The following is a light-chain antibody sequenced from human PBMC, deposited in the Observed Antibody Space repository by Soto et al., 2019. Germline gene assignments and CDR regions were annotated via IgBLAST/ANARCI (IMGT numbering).Light chain of an antibody. V-gene: IGLV3-21*04. CDR2: YDS. J-gene: IGLJ2*01. CDR1: DMGSKS. Sequence: SYELTQPPSVSVAPGKTARITCGGNDMGSKSVHWYQQKPGQAPVLVIYYDSDRPSGIPERFSGSNSGNTATLTISRVEAGDEADYYCQVWDSSSDHVVFGGGTKVTVL. CDR3: QVWDSSSDHVV.